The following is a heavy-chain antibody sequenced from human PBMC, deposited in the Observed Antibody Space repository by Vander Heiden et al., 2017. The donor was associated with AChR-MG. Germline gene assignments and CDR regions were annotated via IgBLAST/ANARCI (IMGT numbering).Heavy chain of an antibody. D-gene: IGHD6-13*01. CDR2: LSGGGGDI. J-gene: IGHJ4*02. CDR3: AKRSSSSWELDY. V-gene: IGHV3-23*01. CDR1: GLTVSSYA. Sequence: EVQLLASGGGLVQPGGAVRLSRAATGLTVSSYALNWGRQAPGKGLEWVSALSGGGGDIYYADSVKDRFTNSRDNSKNTLYLQMNSLRAEDTAIYYCAKRSSSSWELDYWGQGTLVTFSA.